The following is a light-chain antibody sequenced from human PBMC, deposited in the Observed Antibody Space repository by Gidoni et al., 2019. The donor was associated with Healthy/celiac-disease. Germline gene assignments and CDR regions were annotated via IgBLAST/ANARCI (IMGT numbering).Light chain of an antibody. Sequence: ETALTQSPATLSLSPGERATLSCRASQSVSSYLAWYQQKPGQAPRLLIYDASNRATGIPARFSGSGSGTDFTLTISSLEPEDFAVYYCQQRNNWPPWTFGQGTKVEIK. J-gene: IGKJ1*01. CDR3: QQRNNWPPWT. CDR2: DAS. CDR1: QSVSSY. V-gene: IGKV3-11*01.